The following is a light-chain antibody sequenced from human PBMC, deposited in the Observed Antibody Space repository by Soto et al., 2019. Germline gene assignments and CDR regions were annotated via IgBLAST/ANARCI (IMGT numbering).Light chain of an antibody. V-gene: IGKV3-20*01. CDR1: QSVSSNY. CDR2: GAS. Sequence: EIVLTQSPGTLSLSPGERATLSCRASQSVSSNYLAWYQQKPGQAPRLLIYGASSRATGIPDRFSGSGSGTDFTLTINRLGPEDFAVYYCQQYDSSPRTFGQGTKVDIK. J-gene: IGKJ1*01. CDR3: QQYDSSPRT.